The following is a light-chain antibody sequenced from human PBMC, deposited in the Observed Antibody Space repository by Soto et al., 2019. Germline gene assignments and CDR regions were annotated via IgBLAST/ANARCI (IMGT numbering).Light chain of an antibody. CDR3: QQHINWPLT. CDR2: EAS. Sequence: ILLTQSPATLSLSPGERATLSCRASQTVSSSLAWYQQKPGQAPRLLIYEASNRATGIPARCSGSGSGADFTLTISSLEPEDFEIYYCQQHINWPLTFGGGTKVDIK. J-gene: IGKJ4*01. V-gene: IGKV3-11*01. CDR1: QTVSSS.